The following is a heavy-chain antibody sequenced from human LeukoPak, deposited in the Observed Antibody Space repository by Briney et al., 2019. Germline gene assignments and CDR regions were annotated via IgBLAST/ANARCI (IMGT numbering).Heavy chain of an antibody. CDR1: GGSISSYY. V-gene: IGHV4-59*01. CDR3: AGEGILSGSWSFDY. J-gene: IGHJ4*02. D-gene: IGHD1-26*01. Sequence: SETLSLTCTVSGGSISSYYWSWNRQPPGKGLEWIGYIYYSGSTNYNPSLKSRVTISVDTSKNQFSLKLSSVTAADTAVYYCAGEGILSGSWSFDYWGQGTLVTVSS. CDR2: IYYSGST.